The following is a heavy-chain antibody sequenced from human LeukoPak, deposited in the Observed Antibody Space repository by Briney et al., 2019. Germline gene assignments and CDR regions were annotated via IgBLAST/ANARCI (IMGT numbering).Heavy chain of an antibody. V-gene: IGHV4-38-2*01. CDR3: ARLHYYYYMDV. J-gene: IGHJ6*03. CDR2: IYHSGST. Sequence: SETLSLTCAVSGYSISSGYYWGWIRQPPGKGLEWIGSIYHSGSTYYNPSLKSRVTISVDTSKNQFSLKLSSVTAADTAVYYCARLHYYYYMDVWGKGTTATVSS. CDR1: GYSISSGYY.